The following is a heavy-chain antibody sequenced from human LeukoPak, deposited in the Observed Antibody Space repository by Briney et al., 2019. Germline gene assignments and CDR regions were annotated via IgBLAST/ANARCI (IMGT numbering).Heavy chain of an antibody. D-gene: IGHD3-10*01. CDR2: INTDGSST. J-gene: IGHJ4*02. V-gene: IGHV3-74*01. CDR1: GFTFSSYW. Sequence: PGGSLRLSCAASGFTFSSYWMHWVRQAPGKGLVWVSRINTDGSSTNYADSVKGRFTISRDNAKNTLYLQMNSLRAEDTAVYYCAKAPYYYGSGSYSLDYWGQGTLVTVSS. CDR3: AKAPYYYGSGSYSLDY.